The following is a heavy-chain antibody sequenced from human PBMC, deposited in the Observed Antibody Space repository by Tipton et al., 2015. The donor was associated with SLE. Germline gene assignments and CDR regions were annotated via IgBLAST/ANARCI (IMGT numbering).Heavy chain of an antibody. J-gene: IGHJ3*02. CDR1: GFTFGDYA. CDR2: IRSKAYGGTT. D-gene: IGHD2-8*01. Sequence: RSLRLSCTASGFTFGDYAMSWVRQAPGKGLEWVGFIRSKAYGGTTEYAASVKGRFTISRDDSKSNAYLQMNSLKTEDTAVYYCTRMTRGAFDIWGQGTMVTVSS. V-gene: IGHV3-49*04. CDR3: TRMTRGAFDI.